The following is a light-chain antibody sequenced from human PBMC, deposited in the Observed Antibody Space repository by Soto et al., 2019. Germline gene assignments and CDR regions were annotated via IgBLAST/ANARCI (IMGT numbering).Light chain of an antibody. V-gene: IGLV2-8*01. CDR1: SSDVGGYKY. CDR3: SSYAGSNKGV. CDR2: EVS. Sequence: QSALTQPPSASGSPGQSVTISCTGTSSDVGGYKYVSWYQQYPGKAPKLMIYEVSKRPSGVPDRFSGSKSGNTASLTVSGRQAEDEADYYCSSYAGSNKGVFGGGTKLTVL. J-gene: IGLJ2*01.